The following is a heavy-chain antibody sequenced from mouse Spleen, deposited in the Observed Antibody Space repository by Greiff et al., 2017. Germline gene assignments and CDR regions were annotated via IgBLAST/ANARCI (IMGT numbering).Heavy chain of an antibody. Sequence: VQLQQSGPELVKPGASVKISCKASGYTFTDYYMNWVKQSHGKSLEWIGDINPNNGGTSYNQKFKGKATLTVDKSSSTAYMELRSLTSEDSAVYYCARLTGTLYYFDYWGQGTTLTVSS. CDR2: INPNNGGT. D-gene: IGHD4-1*01. J-gene: IGHJ2*01. CDR3: ARLTGTLYYFDY. V-gene: IGHV1-26*01. CDR1: GYTFTDYY.